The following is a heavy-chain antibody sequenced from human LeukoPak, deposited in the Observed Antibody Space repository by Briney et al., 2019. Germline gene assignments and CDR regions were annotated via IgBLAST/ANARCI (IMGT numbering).Heavy chain of an antibody. V-gene: IGHV1-18*01. CDR2: IRAYNGNT. J-gene: IGHJ4*02. Sequence: ASVKVSCKASGYTFTNFGISWVRQAPGQGLEWMGWIRAYNGNTNYAQKLQGRVTMTTDTSTSTAYMELRSLRSDDTAVYYCARAHGYDSSGYSEAYFDYWGQGTLVTVSS. D-gene: IGHD3-22*01. CDR3: ARAHGYDSSGYSEAYFDY. CDR1: GYTFTNFG.